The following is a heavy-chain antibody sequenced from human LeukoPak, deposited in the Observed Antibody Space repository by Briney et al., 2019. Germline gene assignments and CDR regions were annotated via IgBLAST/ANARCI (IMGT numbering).Heavy chain of an antibody. Sequence: PSETLSLTCTVSGGSISSGGYYWSWIRQHPGKGLEWIGYIYYSGSTNYNPSLKSRVTISVDTSKNQFSLKLSSVTAADTAVYYCARHVLLWFGESSYYFDYWGQGTLVTVSS. CDR1: GGSISSGGYY. D-gene: IGHD3-10*01. CDR3: ARHVLLWFGESSYYFDY. J-gene: IGHJ4*02. V-gene: IGHV4-61*08. CDR2: IYYSGST.